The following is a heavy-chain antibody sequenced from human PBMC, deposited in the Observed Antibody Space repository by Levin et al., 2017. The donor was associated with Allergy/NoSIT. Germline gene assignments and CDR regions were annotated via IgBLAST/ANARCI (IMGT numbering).Heavy chain of an antibody. V-gene: IGHV5-51*01. D-gene: IGHD3-16*01. J-gene: IGHJ5*02. CDR1: GYNFAKYW. Sequence: PGGSLRLSCKIFGYNFAKYWVGWVRQMPGKGLEWMGIIYYDDSDARYSPSFQGHVTFSVDKSITTAYLHLTNLRASDTAMYFCARRAWGPAGSDPFYFDTWGQGSLVTVSS. CDR2: IYYDDSDA. CDR3: ARRAWGPAGSDPFYFDT.